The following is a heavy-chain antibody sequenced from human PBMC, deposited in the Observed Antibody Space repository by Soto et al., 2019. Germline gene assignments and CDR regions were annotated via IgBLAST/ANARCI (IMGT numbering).Heavy chain of an antibody. J-gene: IGHJ6*02. V-gene: IGHV3-30*04. D-gene: IGHD3-3*01. CDR3: AKELPFLEWLPSPGGLDGMDV. Sequence: PGGSLRLSCAGSGFTFTTYAIHWVRQAPGKGLEWVAVISNDGRGKYYADSVKGRFTISRDNSKNTLYLQMNSLRAEDTAVYYCAKELPFLEWLPSPGGLDGMDVWGQGTTVTVSS. CDR1: GFTFTTYA. CDR2: ISNDGRGK.